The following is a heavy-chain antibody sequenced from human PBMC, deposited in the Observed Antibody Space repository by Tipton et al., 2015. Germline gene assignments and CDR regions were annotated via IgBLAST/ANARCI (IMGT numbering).Heavy chain of an antibody. Sequence: WVRQPPGMGLECIGTIYYSGSTYYNPSLKSRVTISVDTSKNQFSLRLNSVTAADTAVYYCARHGAGTTIIDYWGQGSLVTVSS. J-gene: IGHJ4*02. CDR2: IYYSGST. CDR3: ARHGAGTTIIDY. D-gene: IGHD1-1*01. V-gene: IGHV4-39*01.